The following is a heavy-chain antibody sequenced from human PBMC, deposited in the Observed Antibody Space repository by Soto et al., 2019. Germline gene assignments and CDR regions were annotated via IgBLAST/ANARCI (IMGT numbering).Heavy chain of an antibody. CDR3: ARPVEGITMVRGIDYYGMDV. D-gene: IGHD3-10*01. V-gene: IGHV1-2*04. J-gene: IGHJ6*02. CDR1: GYTFTGYY. Sequence: ASVKVSCKASGYTFTGYYMHWVRQAPGQGLEWMGWINPNSGGTNYAQKFQGWVTMTRDTSISTAYMELSRLRSDDTAVYYCARPVEGITMVRGIDYYGMDVWGQGTTVTVFS. CDR2: INPNSGGT.